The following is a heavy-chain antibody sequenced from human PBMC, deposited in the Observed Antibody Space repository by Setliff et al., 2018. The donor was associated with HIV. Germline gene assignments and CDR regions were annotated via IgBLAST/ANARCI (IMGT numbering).Heavy chain of an antibody. V-gene: IGHV5-51*01. Sequence: GESLKISCKDSGYTFSNYCIAWVRQMPGKGLEWMGIIYPGDSDSRYSPSFRGQVTISADKSTTTAYLDWASLKASDTAMYYCVRYIGAAAGYIDHWGQGTLVTVSS. D-gene: IGHD6-25*01. CDR2: IYPGDSDS. J-gene: IGHJ4*02. CDR1: GYTFSNYC. CDR3: VRYIGAAAGYIDH.